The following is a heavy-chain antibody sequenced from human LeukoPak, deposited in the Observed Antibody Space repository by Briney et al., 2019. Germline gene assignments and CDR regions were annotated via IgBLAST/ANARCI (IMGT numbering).Heavy chain of an antibody. CDR1: GFTFSSYA. Sequence: GGSLRLSCAASGFTFSSYAMHWVRQAPGKGLEWVAVISYDGSNKYYADFVKGRFTISRDNSKNTLYLQMNSLRAEDTAVYYCARDTPGYSSGWYFEGYFDYWGQGTLVTVSS. D-gene: IGHD6-19*01. V-gene: IGHV3-30*04. CDR3: ARDTPGYSSGWYFEGYFDY. J-gene: IGHJ4*02. CDR2: ISYDGSNK.